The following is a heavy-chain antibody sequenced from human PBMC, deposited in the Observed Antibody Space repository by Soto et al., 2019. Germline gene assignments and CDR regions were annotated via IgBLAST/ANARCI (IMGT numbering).Heavy chain of an antibody. CDR1: GYTFTNYY. CDR2: MNPRSGGT. D-gene: IGHD3-22*01. Sequence: VASVKVSCKASGYTFTNYYMHWVRQAPGQGLEWMGWMNPRSGGTKYAQAFQDRVTMTRDASISTAYMEVTSLRHGDTAVYFCAGGDPYYHTTGLQRWGRGTLVTVS. J-gene: IGHJ4*02. V-gene: IGHV1-2*02. CDR3: AGGDPYYHTTGLQR.